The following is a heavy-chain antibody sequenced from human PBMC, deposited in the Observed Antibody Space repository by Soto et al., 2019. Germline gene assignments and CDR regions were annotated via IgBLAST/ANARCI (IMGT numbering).Heavy chain of an antibody. CDR3: AKDYYGSGSYLSSVY. CDR2: ISYDGSNK. D-gene: IGHD3-10*01. V-gene: IGHV3-30*18. Sequence: QVQLVESGGGVVQPGRSLRLSCAASGFTFSSYGMHWVRQAPGKGLEWVAVISYDGSNKYYADSVKGRFTISRDNSKNTLYLQMNSLRAEETAVYYCAKDYYGSGSYLSSVYWGQGTLVTVSS. CDR1: GFTFSSYG. J-gene: IGHJ4*02.